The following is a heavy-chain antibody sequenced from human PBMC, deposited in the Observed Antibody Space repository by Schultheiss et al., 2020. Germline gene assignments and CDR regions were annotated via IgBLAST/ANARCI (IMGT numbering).Heavy chain of an antibody. V-gene: IGHV4-30-4*07. J-gene: IGHJ6*02. CDR2: IYYSGST. CDR3: ARGGPLGYCSSTSCSISQYYYYGMDV. Sequence: SETLSLTCTVSGGSISSGGYSWSWIRQPPGKGLEWIGYIYYSGSTYYNPSLKSRVTISVDTSKNQFSLKLSSVTAADTAVYYCARGGPLGYCSSTSCSISQYYYYGMDVWGQGTTVTVSS. CDR1: GGSISSGGYS. D-gene: IGHD2-2*01.